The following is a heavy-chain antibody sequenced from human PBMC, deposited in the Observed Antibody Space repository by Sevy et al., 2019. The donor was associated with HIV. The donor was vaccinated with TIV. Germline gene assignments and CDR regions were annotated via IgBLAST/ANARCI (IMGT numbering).Heavy chain of an antibody. J-gene: IGHJ3*02. V-gene: IGHV3-21*01. Sequence: GGSLRLSCAASGFTFSSYSMNWVRQAPGKGLEWVSSISSSSSYIYYEDSVKGRFTISRDNAKNSLYLQMNSLRAEDTAVYYWARSPDYGGNSGAFDIWRQGTVVTVSS. D-gene: IGHD4-17*01. CDR2: ISSSSSYI. CDR1: GFTFSSYS. CDR3: ARSPDYGGNSGAFDI.